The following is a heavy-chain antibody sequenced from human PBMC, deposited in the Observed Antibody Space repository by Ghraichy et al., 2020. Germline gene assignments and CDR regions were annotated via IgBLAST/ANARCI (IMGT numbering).Heavy chain of an antibody. D-gene: IGHD5-24*01. CDR3: ARDPLARDGYTSLDY. CDR2: IKEDGSET. Sequence: GGSLRLSFAASGFTFRSSWMRWVRQSPGTGLEWVANIKEDGSETGYVDSVKGRFTISRDNAKNSLYLQMNSLRAEDTAVYYCARDPLARDGYTSLDYWGQGTLVTVSS. J-gene: IGHJ4*02. CDR1: GFTFRSSW. V-gene: IGHV3-7*01.